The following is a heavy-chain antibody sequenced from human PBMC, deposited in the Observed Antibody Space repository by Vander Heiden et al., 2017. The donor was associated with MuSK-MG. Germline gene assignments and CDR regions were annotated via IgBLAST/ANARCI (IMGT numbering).Heavy chain of an antibody. CDR2: ISWNSGSI. CDR3: AKSPLTHAGYYMDV. Sequence: EVQLVESGGGFVQPGRSLRLSCSASGFKFDDYAMDWVRQVPGKGLEWVSGISWNSGSIGYGDSVKGRFTISRDNAKNSLYLQMNSLRAEDTALYYCAKSPLTHAGYYMDVWGKGTTVTVSS. V-gene: IGHV3-9*01. CDR1: GFKFDDYA. D-gene: IGHD6-13*01. J-gene: IGHJ6*03.